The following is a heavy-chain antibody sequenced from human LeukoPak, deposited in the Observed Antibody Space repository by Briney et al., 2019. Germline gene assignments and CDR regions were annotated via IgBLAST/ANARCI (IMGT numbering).Heavy chain of an antibody. CDR2: INQDGNSQ. CDR3: ARSLWPEDY. Sequence: HPGGSLRLSCEASGFAFSSYWASWVRQAPGKGLEWVANINQDGNSQNYVDSVRGRFTISKDNAKNSVYLQMNSLRAEDTAVYYCARSLWPEDYWGQGILVTVSS. J-gene: IGHJ4*02. D-gene: IGHD2-21*01. CDR1: GFAFSSYW. V-gene: IGHV3-7*01.